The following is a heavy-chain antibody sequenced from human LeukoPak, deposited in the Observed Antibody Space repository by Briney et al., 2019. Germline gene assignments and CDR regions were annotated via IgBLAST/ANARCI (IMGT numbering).Heavy chain of an antibody. CDR1: GVTFSSYS. V-gene: IGHV3-21*01. J-gene: IGHJ2*01. CDR3: ARVPPYYYDSSGSWYFDL. D-gene: IGHD3-22*01. Sequence: GGSLRLSCAASGVTFSSYSMNWVRQAPGKGLEWVSSISSSSSYIYYADSVEGRFTISRDNAKNSLYLQMTSLRAEDTAVYYCARVPPYYYDSSGSWYFDLWGRGTLVTVSS. CDR2: ISSSSSYI.